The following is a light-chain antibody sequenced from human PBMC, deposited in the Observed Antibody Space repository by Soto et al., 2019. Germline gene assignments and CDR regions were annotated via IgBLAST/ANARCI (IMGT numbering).Light chain of an antibody. CDR3: QQSHSTPT. Sequence: ERVTITYRASQTINIDLNWYQQRPWKVPALLISRASTLQSGVPSRFVGSGSGTDFTLTISSLQPEDFATYYCQQSHSTPTFGGGTKVDIK. CDR2: RAS. CDR1: QTINID. V-gene: IGKV1-39*01. J-gene: IGKJ4*01.